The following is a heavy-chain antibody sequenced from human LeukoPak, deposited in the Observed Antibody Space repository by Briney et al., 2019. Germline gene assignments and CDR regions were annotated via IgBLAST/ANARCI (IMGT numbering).Heavy chain of an antibody. Sequence: PSETLSLTCAVYGGSFSGYYWSWIRQPPGKGLEWIGEINHSGSTNYNPSLKSRVTISVDTSKNQFSLKLSSVTAADTAVYYCARLLLPTGYSSGWPFDYWGQGTLVTVSS. D-gene: IGHD6-19*01. J-gene: IGHJ4*02. V-gene: IGHV4-34*01. CDR3: ARLLLPTGYSSGWPFDY. CDR1: GGSFSGYY. CDR2: INHSGST.